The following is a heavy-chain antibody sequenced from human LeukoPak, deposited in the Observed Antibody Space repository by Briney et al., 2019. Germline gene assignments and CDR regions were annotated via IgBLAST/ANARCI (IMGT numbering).Heavy chain of an antibody. Sequence: GGSLRLSCAASGCTFTKYWMSWVRQPPGKGPERVASINHDGSETYYVDSVKGRFTISRDNAKHSPRLQMNGLRDEDKGVYYCAREQVWGQGTLVTVSS. CDR2: INHDGSET. CDR1: GCTFTKYW. V-gene: IGHV3-7*01. CDR3: AREQV. J-gene: IGHJ4*02.